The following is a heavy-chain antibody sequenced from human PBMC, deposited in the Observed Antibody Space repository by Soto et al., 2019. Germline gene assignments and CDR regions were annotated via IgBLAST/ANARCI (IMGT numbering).Heavy chain of an antibody. CDR2: ISTYNGDT. Sequence: QVQLVQSGPEVKKTGASVKVSCKASGYIFTYYGLSWVRQAPGQGLEWMGWISTYNGDTRIAQRLQGRVTMTTNSSTNTAYMELKSPRSDDTALYFCARDTRNGVVIMDSWGQGTLVAVSS. CDR3: ARDTRNGVVIMDS. J-gene: IGHJ5*02. V-gene: IGHV1-18*01. D-gene: IGHD3-3*01. CDR1: GYIFTYYG.